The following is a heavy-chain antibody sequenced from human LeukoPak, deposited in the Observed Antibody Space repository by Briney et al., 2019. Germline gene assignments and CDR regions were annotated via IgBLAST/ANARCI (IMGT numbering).Heavy chain of an antibody. D-gene: IGHD5-24*01. CDR1: EYTFTDYA. J-gene: IGHJ4*02. CDR2: INAGNGNT. V-gene: IGHV1-3*01. CDR3: ARGRWSATTASYYLDF. Sequence: ASVKVSCKASEYTFTDYAVNWVRQAPGQRLEWMGWINAGNGNTRYSQRFQGRVTITRDTSASTAYMELSSLTSEDTAVYYCARGRWSATTASYYLDFWGQGTLVTVSS.